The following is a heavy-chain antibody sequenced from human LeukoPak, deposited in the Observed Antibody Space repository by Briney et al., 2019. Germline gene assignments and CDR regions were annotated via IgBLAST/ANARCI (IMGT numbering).Heavy chain of an antibody. CDR1: GFTVSSIH. CDR2: TYTGGTS. Sequence: GGSLRLSCAASGFTVSSIHMVWVRQAPGKGLEWVSVTYTGGTSYYADSVKGRFIISRDISKNTLYLQMNSLRAEDSALYYCARGGRGSAAVVAPRSFDIWGQGTMVTVSS. D-gene: IGHD3-22*01. J-gene: IGHJ3*02. CDR3: ARGGRGSAAVVAPRSFDI. V-gene: IGHV3-53*01.